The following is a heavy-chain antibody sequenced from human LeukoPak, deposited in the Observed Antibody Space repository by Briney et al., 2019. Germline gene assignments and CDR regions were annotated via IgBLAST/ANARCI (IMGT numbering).Heavy chain of an antibody. CDR3: ARVSGYSGYDRDY. Sequence: GASVKVSCKASGGTFSSYAISRVRQAPGQGLEWMGGIIPIFGTANYAQKFQGRVTITADESTSTAYMELSSLRSEDTAVYYCARVSGYSGYDRDYWGQGTLVTVSS. D-gene: IGHD5-12*01. V-gene: IGHV1-69*01. CDR2: IIPIFGTA. CDR1: GGTFSSYA. J-gene: IGHJ4*02.